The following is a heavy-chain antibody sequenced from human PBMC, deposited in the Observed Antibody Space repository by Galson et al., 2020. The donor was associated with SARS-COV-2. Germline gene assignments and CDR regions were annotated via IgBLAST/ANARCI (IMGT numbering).Heavy chain of an antibody. D-gene: IGHD3-3*02. CDR2: IYYSGSS. CDR3: ARISAYQLYYFDY. CDR1: GGSISSGDYY. J-gene: IGHJ4*02. V-gene: IGHV4-30-4*01. Sequence: SETLSLTCTVSGGSISSGDYYWSWIRQPPGKGLEWIGYIYYSGSSYYNPSLKSRVTISVDTSKNQFSLKLSSVTAADTAVYHCARISAYQLYYFDYWGQGTLVTVSS.